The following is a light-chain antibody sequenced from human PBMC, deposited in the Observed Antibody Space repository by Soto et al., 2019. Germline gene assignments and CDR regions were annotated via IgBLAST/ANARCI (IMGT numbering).Light chain of an antibody. Sequence: DIQMTQSPSSLSASVGDRVTITCRASQSVGSLLNWFQQRPGIAPKLLIYAASTLQSGAPSRFSGSGAGTDFTLIIRSLQHEDFETYYCQQSYSLPYTFGQGTKLEI. V-gene: IGKV1-39*01. CDR3: QQSYSLPYT. CDR1: QSVGSL. J-gene: IGKJ2*01. CDR2: AAS.